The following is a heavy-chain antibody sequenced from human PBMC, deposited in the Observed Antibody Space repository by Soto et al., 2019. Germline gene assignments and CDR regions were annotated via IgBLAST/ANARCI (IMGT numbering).Heavy chain of an antibody. V-gene: IGHV3-21*01. Sequence: EVQLVESGGGLVKPGGSLRLSCAASGFTFSSYSMNWVRQAPGKGLEWVSSISSSSSYIYYADSVKGRFTISRDNAKNSLYLQMNSLRAEDTAVYYCARDSQEWPKDFDYWGQGTLVTVSS. J-gene: IGHJ4*02. D-gene: IGHD3-3*01. CDR2: ISSSSSYI. CDR1: GFTFSSYS. CDR3: ARDSQEWPKDFDY.